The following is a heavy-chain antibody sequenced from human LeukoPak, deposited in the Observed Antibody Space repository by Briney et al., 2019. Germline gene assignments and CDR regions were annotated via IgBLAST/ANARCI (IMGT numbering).Heavy chain of an antibody. J-gene: IGHJ3*02. CDR3: ARDGITIFGVVITAGAFDI. Sequence: QAGGSLRLSCAASGFSFSSYWMSWVRQAPGKGLEWVANIKQDGSEKYYVDSVKGRFTISRDNAKNSLYLQMNSLRAEDTAVYYCARDGITIFGVVITAGAFDIWGQGTMVTVSS. V-gene: IGHV3-7*01. CDR2: IKQDGSEK. CDR1: GFSFSSYW. D-gene: IGHD3-3*01.